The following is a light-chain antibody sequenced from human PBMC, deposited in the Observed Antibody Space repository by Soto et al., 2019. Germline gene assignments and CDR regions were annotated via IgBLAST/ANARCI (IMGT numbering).Light chain of an antibody. CDR2: KTS. J-gene: IGKJ4*01. V-gene: IGKV1-5*03. CDR1: QSISSW. CDR3: QQYKSFSLT. Sequence: DIQMTQSPSTLSASVGDRVTITCRASQSISSWLAWYQQKPGKAPKLLIYKTSNLESGVPSRFSGSGSETEFSLTISSLQPDDFATYYCQQYKSFSLTFGGGTRVEVK.